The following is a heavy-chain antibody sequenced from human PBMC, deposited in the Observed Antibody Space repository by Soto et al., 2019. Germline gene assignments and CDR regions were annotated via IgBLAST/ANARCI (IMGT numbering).Heavy chain of an antibody. V-gene: IGHV3-30-3*01. CDR3: ARITMVRGVEENWFDP. CDR2: ISYDGSNK. Sequence: PVGSLRLSCAASGFTFSSYAMHWVRQAPGKGLEWVAVISYDGSNKYYADSVRGRFTISRDNSKNTLYLQMNSLRAEDTAVYYCARITMVRGVEENWFDPWGQGTLVTVSS. D-gene: IGHD3-10*01. CDR1: GFTFSSYA. J-gene: IGHJ5*02.